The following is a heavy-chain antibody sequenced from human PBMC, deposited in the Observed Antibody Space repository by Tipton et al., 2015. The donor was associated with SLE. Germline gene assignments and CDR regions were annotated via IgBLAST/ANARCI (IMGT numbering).Heavy chain of an antibody. CDR3: ARYCTSSRCNTGAFDF. J-gene: IGHJ4*02. V-gene: IGHV1-18*01. CDR2: ISAYNGNT. D-gene: IGHD2-2*02. CDR1: GYTFSSYG. Sequence: QLVQSGAEVKKPGASVRVSCKASGYTFSSYGISWVRQAPGQGLEWMGWISAYNGNTNYAQKLQGRVTMTTDTSTSTAYMELRSLRSDDTAVYYCARYCTSSRCNTGAFDFWGQGTLVTVSS.